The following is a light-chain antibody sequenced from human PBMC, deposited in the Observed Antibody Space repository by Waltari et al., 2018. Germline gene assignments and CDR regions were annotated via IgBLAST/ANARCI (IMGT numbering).Light chain of an antibody. V-gene: IGKV3-11*01. CDR1: QSVGTY. Sequence: EIVLTQSPAILSFSPGERATLSCRASQSVGTYLAWYQQRPGKSPRLLIYDASNRATCIPARFTGSGSETDFTLTISSLQPEDFAVYYCQQRRNWPLTFGGGTRVQI. J-gene: IGKJ4*01. CDR3: QQRRNWPLT. CDR2: DAS.